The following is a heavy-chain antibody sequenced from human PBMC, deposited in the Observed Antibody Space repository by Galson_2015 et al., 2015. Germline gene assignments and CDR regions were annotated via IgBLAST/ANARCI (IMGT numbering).Heavy chain of an antibody. J-gene: IGHJ4*02. V-gene: IGHV3-30-3*01. CDR1: GFIFSDYA. Sequence: SLRLSCAASGFIFSDYAMLWVRQAPGKGSQWVALTSYDGSNKYYADSVKGRFTISRDNTKNTLYLQMNSLRAEDTAVYYCARDTYDSSGYYYVLGYWGQGTLVTVSS. CDR3: ARDTYDSSGYYYVLGY. D-gene: IGHD3-22*01. CDR2: TSYDGSNK.